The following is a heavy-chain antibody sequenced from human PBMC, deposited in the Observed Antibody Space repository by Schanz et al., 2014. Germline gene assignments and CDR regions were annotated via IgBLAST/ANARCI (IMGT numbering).Heavy chain of an antibody. CDR3: ARSAGRDFWSGYYTRFDS. CDR1: GFSLNTYG. CDR2: IWNNGVTK. Sequence: QAQLMESGGGVVQPGTSLILSCSVSGFSLNTYGIHWFRQPAGKGLEWVAVIWNNGVTKYYADSVKGRFTISRDNAKNSLYLQMNSLRAEDTAVYYCARSAGRDFWSGYYTRFDSWGQGTLVTVSS. D-gene: IGHD3-3*01. J-gene: IGHJ4*02. V-gene: IGHV3-33*03.